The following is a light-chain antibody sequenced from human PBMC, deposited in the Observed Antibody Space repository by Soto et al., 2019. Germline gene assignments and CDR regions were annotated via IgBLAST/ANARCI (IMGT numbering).Light chain of an antibody. J-gene: IGKJ2*01. CDR3: QQSYSTPPYT. Sequence: DIQMTQSPSSLSASVGDRVTITCRASQNIGYFLNWYQHRSGAPPKVLIHAASTLKGGVPSRFSGSGSGTHFTLTISSLQPEDFSTYYCQQSYSTPPYTFGQGTKLEMK. V-gene: IGKV1-39*01. CDR2: AAS. CDR1: QNIGYF.